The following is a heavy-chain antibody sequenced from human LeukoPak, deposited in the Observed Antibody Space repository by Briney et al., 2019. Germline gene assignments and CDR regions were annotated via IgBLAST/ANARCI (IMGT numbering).Heavy chain of an antibody. Sequence: ASVKVSCKASGGTFSSYAISWVRQAPGQGLEWMGRIIPIFGTANYAQKFQGRVTITTDESTSTAYMELSSLRSEDTAVYYCARDGGMVRGVRLAGAFDIWGQGTMVTVSS. CDR2: IIPIFGTA. CDR3: ARDGGMVRGVRLAGAFDI. V-gene: IGHV1-69*05. CDR1: GGTFSSYA. J-gene: IGHJ3*02. D-gene: IGHD3-10*01.